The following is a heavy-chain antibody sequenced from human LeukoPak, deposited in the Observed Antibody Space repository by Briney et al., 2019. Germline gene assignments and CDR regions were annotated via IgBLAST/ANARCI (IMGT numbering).Heavy chain of an antibody. CDR1: GGSISSYY. J-gene: IGHJ4*02. CDR2: IYYSGST. D-gene: IGHD3-22*01. V-gene: IGHV4-59*08. Sequence: PSETLSLTCTVSGGSISSYYWSWIRQPPGKGLEWIGYIYYSGSTNYNPSLKSRVTISVDTSKNQFSLKLSSVTAADTAVNYCARAPYDSGGYYDYYFDYWGQGTLVTVSS. CDR3: ARAPYDSGGYYDYYFDY.